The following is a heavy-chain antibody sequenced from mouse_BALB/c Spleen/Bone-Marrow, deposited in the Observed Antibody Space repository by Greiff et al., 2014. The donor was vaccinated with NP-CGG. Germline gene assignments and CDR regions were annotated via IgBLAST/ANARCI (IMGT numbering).Heavy chain of an antibody. J-gene: IGHJ2*01. CDR2: INPYNDGT. Sequence: VQLQQSGPELVKPGASVKMSCKASGYTFTSYVMHWVKQKPGQGLEWIGYINPYNDGTKYNEKFKGKATLTSDKSSSTAYMELSSLTSEDSAVYYCARGVCYYGSSPYYFDYWGQGTTLTVSS. CDR1: GYTFTSYV. CDR3: ARGVCYYGSSPYYFDY. D-gene: IGHD1-1*01. V-gene: IGHV1-14*01.